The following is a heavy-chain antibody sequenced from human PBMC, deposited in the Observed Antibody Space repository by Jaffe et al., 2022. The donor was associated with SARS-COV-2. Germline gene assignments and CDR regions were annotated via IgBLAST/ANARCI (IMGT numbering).Heavy chain of an antibody. CDR2: IYPGDSDT. V-gene: IGHV5-51*01. CDR3: ASPVEMATMRGSANAFDI. J-gene: IGHJ3*02. Sequence: EVQLVQSGAEVKKPGESLKISCKGSGYSFTSYWIGWVRQMPGKGLEWMGIIYPGDSDTRYSPSFQGQVTISADKSISTAYLQWSSLKASDTAMYYCASPVEMATMRGSANAFDIWGQGTMVTVSS. CDR1: GYSFTSYW. D-gene: IGHD5-12*01.